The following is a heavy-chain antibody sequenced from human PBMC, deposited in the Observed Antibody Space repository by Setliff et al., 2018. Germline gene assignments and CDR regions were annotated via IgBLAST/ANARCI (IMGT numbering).Heavy chain of an antibody. V-gene: IGHV1-69*10. D-gene: IGHD2-15*01. CDR3: ASSSGGNYEAYFDY. CDR2: IIPILGIA. CDR1: GGTFSSYA. Sequence: SVKVSCKASGGTFSSYAISWVRQAPGQGLEWMGGIIPILGIANYAQKFQGRVTITADESTSTAYMELSSLSPEDTALYYCASSSGGNYEAYFDYWGQGTLVTVSS. J-gene: IGHJ4*02.